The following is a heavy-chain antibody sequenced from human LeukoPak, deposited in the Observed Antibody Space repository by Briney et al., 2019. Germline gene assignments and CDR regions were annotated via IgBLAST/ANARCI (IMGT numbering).Heavy chain of an antibody. CDR1: GGSISSGGYY. J-gene: IGHJ4*02. CDR3: ARGGDSSGYYYPVFDY. Sequence: PSETLSLTCTVSGGSISSGGYYWSWIRQHPGKGLEWIGYIYYSGSTNYNPSLKSRVTISVDTSKNQFSLKLSSVTAADTAVYYCARGGDSSGYYYPVFDYWGQGTLVTVSS. CDR2: IYYSGST. D-gene: IGHD3-22*01. V-gene: IGHV4-61*08.